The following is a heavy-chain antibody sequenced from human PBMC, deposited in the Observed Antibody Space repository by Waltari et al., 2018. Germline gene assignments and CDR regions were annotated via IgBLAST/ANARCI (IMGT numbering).Heavy chain of an antibody. CDR1: GYSITGGYH. CDR3: ARVGWGYCTGRRCYEAVY. CDR2: IYHDGST. Sequence: QVQLQESGPGLVKPSETLSLTCTVSGYSITGGYHWAWMRQTPGKGLEWIGSIYHDGSTFFNPSLNSRVTISLDTSKNQFSLKLNSVTAADTAVYYCARVGWGYCTGRRCYEAVYWGQGTLVTVSS. J-gene: IGHJ4*02. V-gene: IGHV4-38-2*02. D-gene: IGHD2-8*02.